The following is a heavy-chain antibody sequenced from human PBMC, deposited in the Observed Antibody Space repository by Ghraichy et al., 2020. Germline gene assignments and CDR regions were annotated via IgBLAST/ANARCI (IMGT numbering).Heavy chain of an antibody. CDR2: IYHSGST. Sequence: SETLSLTCAVSGGSISSSNWWSWVRQPPGKGLEWIGEIYHSGSTNYNPSLKSRVTISVDKSKNQFSLKLSSVTAADTAVYYCARAFGTIFGVVPYGMDVWGQGTTVTVSS. CDR1: GGSISSSNW. V-gene: IGHV4-4*02. J-gene: IGHJ6*02. CDR3: ARAFGTIFGVVPYGMDV. D-gene: IGHD3-3*01.